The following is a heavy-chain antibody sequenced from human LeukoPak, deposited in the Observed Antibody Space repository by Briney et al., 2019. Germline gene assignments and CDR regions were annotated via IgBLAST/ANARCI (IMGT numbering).Heavy chain of an antibody. V-gene: IGHV4-61*02. CDR1: GGSISSGSYY. J-gene: IGHJ4*02. CDR2: IHISGST. CDR3: ASAYGGSFYFGF. Sequence: SQTLSLTCTVSGGSISSGSYYWSWIRQPAGKGLDWIGRIHISGSTNYNPSLKSRVTISVDMSKNQFSLKLSSVTAADTAVYYCASAYGGSFYFGFWGQGTLVTVSS. D-gene: IGHD1-26*01.